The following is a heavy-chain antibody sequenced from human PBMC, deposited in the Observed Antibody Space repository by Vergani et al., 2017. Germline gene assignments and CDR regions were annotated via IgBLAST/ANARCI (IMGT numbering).Heavy chain of an antibody. J-gene: IGHJ6*02. CDR3: ARGQPTRNYYYGVDV. V-gene: IGHV4-30-4*08. Sequence: QVQLQESGPGLVKPSQTLSLTCSVSGGSISSGDYYWSWIRQPPGKGLEWIGYIYYSGSTYYNPSLKTRVTISVDTSKNQFSLKLSSVTAADTAIYYCARGQPTRNYYYGVDVWGQGTTVTVSS. CDR2: IYYSGST. CDR1: GGSISSGDYY. D-gene: IGHD1-14*01.